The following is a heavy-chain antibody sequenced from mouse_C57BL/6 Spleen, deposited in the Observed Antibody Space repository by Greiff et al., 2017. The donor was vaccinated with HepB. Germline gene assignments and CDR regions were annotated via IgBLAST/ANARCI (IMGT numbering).Heavy chain of an antibody. CDR1: GFTFSSYA. D-gene: IGHD2-4*01. Sequence: EVQGVESGGGLVKPGGSLKLSCAASGFTFSSYAMSWVRQTPEKRLEWVATISDGGSYTYYPDNVKGRFTISRDKAKNNLYLQMSHLKSEDTAMYYCARDGDYGLDYWGQGTTLTVSS. CDR3: ARDGDYGLDY. V-gene: IGHV5-4*01. J-gene: IGHJ2*01. CDR2: ISDGGSYT.